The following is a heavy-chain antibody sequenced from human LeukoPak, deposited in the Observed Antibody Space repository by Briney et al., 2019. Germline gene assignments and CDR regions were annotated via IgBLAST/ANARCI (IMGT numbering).Heavy chain of an antibody. Sequence: SETLSLTCTVSGGSISSYYWSWIRQPPGKGLEGIGYIYTSGSTNYNPSLKSRVTISVDTSKNQFSLKLSSVTAADTAVYYCARLGPRADNWFDPWGQGTLVTVSS. CDR2: IYTSGST. J-gene: IGHJ5*02. V-gene: IGHV4-4*09. CDR3: ARLGPRADNWFDP. CDR1: GGSISSYY.